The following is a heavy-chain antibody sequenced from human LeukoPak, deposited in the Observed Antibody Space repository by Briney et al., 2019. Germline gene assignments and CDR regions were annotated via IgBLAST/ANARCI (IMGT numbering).Heavy chain of an antibody. V-gene: IGHV1-46*01. D-gene: IGHD4-17*01. Sequence: GASVKVSCKASGYTFTSYDINWVRQATGQGLEWMGIINPSGGSASYAQKFQGRVTMTRDTSTSTVYMELSSLRSEDTAVYYCARDSGYGTVTTLHTWGQGTLVTVSS. J-gene: IGHJ5*02. CDR2: INPSGGSA. CDR1: GYTFTSYD. CDR3: ARDSGYGTVTTLHT.